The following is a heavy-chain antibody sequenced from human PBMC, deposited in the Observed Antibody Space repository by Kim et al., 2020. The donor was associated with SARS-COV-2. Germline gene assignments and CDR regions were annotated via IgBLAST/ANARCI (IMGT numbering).Heavy chain of an antibody. Sequence: KSRVTISVDTSKNQFSLKLSSVTAADTAVYYCARAQNYYDSSGYYYVFDYWGQGTLVTVSS. J-gene: IGHJ4*02. CDR3: ARAQNYYDSSGYYYVFDY. V-gene: IGHV4-59*01. D-gene: IGHD3-22*01.